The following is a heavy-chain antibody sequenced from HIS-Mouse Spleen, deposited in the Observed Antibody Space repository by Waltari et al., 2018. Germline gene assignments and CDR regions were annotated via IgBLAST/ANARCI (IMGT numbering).Heavy chain of an antibody. Sequence: QVQLQESGPGLVKPSQTLSLTCTVSGGSISSGGYYWSWIRQHPGKGLEWIGYIYYSWRTYIHPSLKRLVTISVDTSKNQFSLKLSSVTAADTAVYYCARSPYYDFWSGYSDNWFDPWGQGTLVTVSS. CDR1: GGSISSGGYY. CDR2: IYYSWRT. CDR3: ARSPYYDFWSGYSDNWFDP. V-gene: IGHV4-31*01. J-gene: IGHJ5*02. D-gene: IGHD3-3*01.